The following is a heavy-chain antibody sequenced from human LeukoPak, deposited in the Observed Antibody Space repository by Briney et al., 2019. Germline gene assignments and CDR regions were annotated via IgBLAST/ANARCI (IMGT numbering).Heavy chain of an antibody. CDR2: IRSKAYGGTT. V-gene: IGHV3-49*04. D-gene: IGHD3-22*01. CDR3: ARDLYYYDTSGPFDY. Sequence: PGGSLRLSCTASRFTFGDYAMSWVRQAPGKGLEWVGFIRSKAYGGTTEYAASVKGRFTISRDDSKSIAYLQMNSLKTEDTAVYYCARDLYYYDTSGPFDYWGQGTLVTVSS. J-gene: IGHJ4*02. CDR1: RFTFGDYA.